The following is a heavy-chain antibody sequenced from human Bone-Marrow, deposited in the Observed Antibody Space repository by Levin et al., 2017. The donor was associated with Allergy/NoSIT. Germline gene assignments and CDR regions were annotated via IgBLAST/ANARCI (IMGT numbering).Heavy chain of an antibody. CDR1: GFTVSSNH. Sequence: GESLKISCAASGFTVSSNHMSWVRQAPGKGLEWVSLIYSGGRVYYADSVRGRFTISRDNSKNTLYLQLNSLRAEDTAVYYCAIYGSGNDYSAFDIWGQGTMVTVSS. V-gene: IGHV3-53*01. J-gene: IGHJ3*02. CDR2: IYSGGRV. CDR3: AIYGSGNDYSAFDI. D-gene: IGHD3-10*01.